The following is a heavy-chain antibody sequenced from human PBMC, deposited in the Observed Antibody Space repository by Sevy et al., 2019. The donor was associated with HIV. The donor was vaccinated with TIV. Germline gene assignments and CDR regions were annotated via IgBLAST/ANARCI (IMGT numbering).Heavy chain of an antibody. D-gene: IGHD2-2*01. CDR1: GFTFSTYW. CDR2: IKYDGSDK. Sequence: GGSLRLSCAASGFTFSTYWMSWVRQAPGKGLEWVANIKYDGSDKYYVDSARGRFTISRDNAKNSLYLQMDSLTAEDTAVYYCARGFCVSSSCSGSSWGQGTLVTVSS. CDR3: ARGFCVSSSCSGSS. V-gene: IGHV3-7*01. J-gene: IGHJ4*02.